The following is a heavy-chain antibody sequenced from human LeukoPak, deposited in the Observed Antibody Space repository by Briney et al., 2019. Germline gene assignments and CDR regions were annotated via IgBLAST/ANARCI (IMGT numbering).Heavy chain of an antibody. Sequence: GGSLRLSCAASGFTFSSYAMHWVRQAPGKGLEWVAVISYDGTEKYYGDSVKGRFTISRDNSKNTLYLQMNSLRAEDTAPYYCARDGRGVPLDYWGQGTLVTVSP. CDR1: GFTFSSYA. J-gene: IGHJ4*02. CDR2: ISYDGTEK. V-gene: IGHV3-30-3*01. D-gene: IGHD2-8*01. CDR3: ARDGRGVPLDY.